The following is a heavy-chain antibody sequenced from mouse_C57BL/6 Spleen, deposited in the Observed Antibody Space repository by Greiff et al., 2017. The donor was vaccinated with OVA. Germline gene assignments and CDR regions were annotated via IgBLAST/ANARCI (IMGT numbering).Heavy chain of an antibody. J-gene: IGHJ4*01. Sequence: QVQLKESGAELVKPGALVKISCKASGYAFSSYWMNWVKQRPGKGLEWIGQIYPGDGDTNYNGKFKGKATLTADKSSSTAYMQLSSLTSEDSAVYFCARDEGLRLDYAMDYWGQGTSVTVSS. CDR2: IYPGDGDT. D-gene: IGHD2-4*01. CDR1: GYAFSSYW. CDR3: ARDEGLRLDYAMDY. V-gene: IGHV1-80*01.